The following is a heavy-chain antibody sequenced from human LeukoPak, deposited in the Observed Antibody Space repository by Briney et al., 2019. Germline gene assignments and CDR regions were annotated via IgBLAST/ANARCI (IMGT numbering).Heavy chain of an antibody. D-gene: IGHD2-15*01. V-gene: IGHV3-23*01. CDR3: AKDKYCSGGSCLGPFDY. CDR1: GFTFSTYA. CDR2: IRGSDRST. J-gene: IGHJ4*02. Sequence: GGSLRLSCAASGFTFSTYAMSWVRQAPGKGLEWVSSIRGSDRSTYYADSVKGRFTISRDNSKNTLYLQMNSLRAEDTAVYYCAKDKYCSGGSCLGPFDYWGQGTLVTVSS.